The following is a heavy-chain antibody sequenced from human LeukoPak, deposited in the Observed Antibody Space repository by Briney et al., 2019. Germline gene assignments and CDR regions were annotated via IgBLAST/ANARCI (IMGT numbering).Heavy chain of an antibody. V-gene: IGHV3-30*02. J-gene: IGHJ4*02. D-gene: IGHD2-15*01. Sequence: PGGSLRLSCAASGFTFSSYGMHWVRQAPGKGLEWVAFIRYDGSNKYYADSVKGRFTISRDNSKNTLYLQMNSLRAEDTAVYYCAKGRRYCSGGSCYRLEGFDYRGQGTLVTVSS. CDR1: GFTFSSYG. CDR3: AKGRRYCSGGSCYRLEGFDY. CDR2: IRYDGSNK.